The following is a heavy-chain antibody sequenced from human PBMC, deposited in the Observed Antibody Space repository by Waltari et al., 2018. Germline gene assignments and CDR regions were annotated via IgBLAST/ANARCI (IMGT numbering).Heavy chain of an antibody. CDR1: GGSLRGYY. CDR3: ARANGEQQLVSGYYYYYGMDV. Sequence: QVQLQQWGAGLLKPSETLSLTCAVYGGSLRGYYWSWIRQPPGKGLGWIGEINHSGSTNYNPSLKSRVTISVDTSKNQFSLKLSSVTAADTAVYYCARANGEQQLVSGYYYYYGMDVWGQGTTVTVSS. CDR2: INHSGST. V-gene: IGHV4-34*01. J-gene: IGHJ6*02. D-gene: IGHD6-13*01.